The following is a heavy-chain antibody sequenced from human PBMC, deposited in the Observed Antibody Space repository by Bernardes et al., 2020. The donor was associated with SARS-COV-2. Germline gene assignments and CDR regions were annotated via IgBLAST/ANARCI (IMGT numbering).Heavy chain of an antibody. CDR2: IYYSGST. CDR3: ARHEATIFGVVINRGFDY. D-gene: IGHD3-3*01. J-gene: IGHJ4*02. CDR1: GGSISSYY. Sequence: SESLSLTCTVSGGSISSYYWSWIRQPPGKGLEWIGYIYYSGSTNYNPSLKSRVTISVDTSKNQFSLKLSSVTAADTAVYYCARHEATIFGVVINRGFDYWGQGTLVTVSS. V-gene: IGHV4-59*08.